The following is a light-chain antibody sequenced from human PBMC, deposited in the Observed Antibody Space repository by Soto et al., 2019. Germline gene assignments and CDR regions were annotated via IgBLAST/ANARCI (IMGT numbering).Light chain of an antibody. CDR1: QSVRSSY. CDR2: DGS. CDR3: QQYDNSAPLS. Sequence: EVGLTQSPATLSLSPGDRATISCGASQSVRSSYVAWYQQKAGLAPRLLVYDGSSRASGIPDRFSGSGSGTDFTLTIGRLEPEDFAVYYCQQYDNSAPLSFGGGTKVDIK. V-gene: IGKV3D-20*01. J-gene: IGKJ4*01.